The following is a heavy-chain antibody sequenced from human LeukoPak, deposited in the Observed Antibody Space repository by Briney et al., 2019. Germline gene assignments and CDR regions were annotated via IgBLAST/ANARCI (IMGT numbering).Heavy chain of an antibody. J-gene: IGHJ4*02. CDR1: GFTFSDYY. CDR3: ARLPPRGSSWCDY. D-gene: IGHD6-13*01. Sequence: GGSLRLSCAASGFTFSDYYMSWIRQAPGKGLEWVSSISSSSSYIYYADSVKGRFTISRDNAKNSLYLQMNSLRAEDTAVYYCARLPPRGSSWCDYWGQGTLVTVSS. V-gene: IGHV3-11*06. CDR2: ISSSSSYI.